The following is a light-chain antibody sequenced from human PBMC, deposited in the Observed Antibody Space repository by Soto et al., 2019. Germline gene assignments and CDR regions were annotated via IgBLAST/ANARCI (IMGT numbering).Light chain of an antibody. J-gene: IGKJ1*01. CDR3: QQYGGSPRT. CDR2: GQS. CDR1: QSVSSSY. V-gene: IGKV3-20*01. Sequence: EIVFTQSPGTLSLSPGERATLSCRASQSVSSSYLAWYQQKPGQAPRLLIYGQSSRATGIPDRFSGSGSGTDFTLTISRLESEDFAVYYCQQYGGSPRTVGQGTKVDIK.